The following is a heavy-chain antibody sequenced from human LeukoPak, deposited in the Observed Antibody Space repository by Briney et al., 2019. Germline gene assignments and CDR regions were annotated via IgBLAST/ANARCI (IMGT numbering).Heavy chain of an antibody. CDR3: ARQNPGYSSSWYYFDY. J-gene: IGHJ4*02. D-gene: IGHD6-13*01. Sequence: ASETLSLTYTVSGGSISSYYWSWIRQPPGKGLEWIGYIYYSGSTNYNPSLKSRVTISVDRSKNQFSLKLSSVTAADTAVYYCARQNPGYSSSWYYFDYWGQGTLVTVSS. V-gene: IGHV4-59*08. CDR1: GGSISSYY. CDR2: IYYSGST.